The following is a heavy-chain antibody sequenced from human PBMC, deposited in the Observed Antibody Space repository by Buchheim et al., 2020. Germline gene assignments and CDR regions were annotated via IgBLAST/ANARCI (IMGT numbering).Heavy chain of an antibody. CDR1: GFTFSSYG. Sequence: QVQLVESGGGVVQPGRSLRLSCAASGFTFSSYGMHWVRQAPGKGLEWVAVISYDGSNKYYADSVKGRFTISRDNSKHTLYLQMNSLRAEDTAVYYCAKYYYDSSGYYHWGQGTL. J-gene: IGHJ4*02. V-gene: IGHV3-30*18. CDR2: ISYDGSNK. D-gene: IGHD3-22*01. CDR3: AKYYYDSSGYYH.